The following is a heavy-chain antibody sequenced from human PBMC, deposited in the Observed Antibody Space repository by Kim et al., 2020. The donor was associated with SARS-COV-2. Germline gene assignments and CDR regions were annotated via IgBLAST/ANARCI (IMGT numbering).Heavy chain of an antibody. D-gene: IGHD2-2*01. Sequence: SETLSLTCAVYGGSFSGYYWSWIRQPPGKGLEWIGEINHSGSTNYKPSLKSRVTISVDTSKNQFSLKLSSVTAADTAMYYCARGQGYCSGTSCQGPYYYYGMDVWGQGTTVTVSS. CDR2: INHSGST. CDR1: GGSFSGYY. J-gene: IGHJ6*02. CDR3: ARGQGYCSGTSCQGPYYYYGMDV. V-gene: IGHV4-34*01.